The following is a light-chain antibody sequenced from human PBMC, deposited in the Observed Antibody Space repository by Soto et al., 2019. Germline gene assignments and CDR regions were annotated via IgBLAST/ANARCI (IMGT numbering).Light chain of an antibody. CDR2: DNS. Sequence: QSVLTQPPSVSAAPGQKVTISCSGSTSNIGTFSVSWYQQLPGTAPKLLIYDNSQRPSGIPDRFSGSKSGTSATLAITGLQTGDEADYYCGTWDSSLNGGVFGGGTKRTVL. J-gene: IGLJ3*02. CDR1: TSNIGTFS. V-gene: IGLV1-51*01. CDR3: GTWDSSLNGGV.